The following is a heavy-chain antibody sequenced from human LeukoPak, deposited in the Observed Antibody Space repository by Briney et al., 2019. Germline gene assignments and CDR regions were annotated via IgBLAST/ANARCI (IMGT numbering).Heavy chain of an antibody. J-gene: IGHJ4*02. CDR3: ARDQSDTAMADDY. CDR2: ISAYNGNA. D-gene: IGHD5-18*01. CDR1: GYTFTSYG. Sequence: ASVKVSCKASGYTFTSYGISSVRHAPGQGLEWMGWISAYNGNANYAQKLQGRVTMTTDTTTSTAYMELWSLRSDDTAVYYCARDQSDTAMADDYWGQGTLVTVSS. V-gene: IGHV1-18*01.